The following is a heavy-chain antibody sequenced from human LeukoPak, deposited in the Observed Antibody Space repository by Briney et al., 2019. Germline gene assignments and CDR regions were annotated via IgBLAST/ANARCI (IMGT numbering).Heavy chain of an antibody. CDR3: ARAPRYYYDSSGYWGHDAFDI. V-gene: IGHV4-59*01. Sequence: ASETLSLTCAVYGGSFSGYYWSWIRQPPGKGLEWMGYIYYSGSTNYNPSLKSRVTISVDTSKNQFSLKLSSVTAADTAVYYCARAPRYYYDSSGYWGHDAFDIWGQGTMVTVSS. CDR2: IYYSGST. J-gene: IGHJ3*02. CDR1: GGSFSGYY. D-gene: IGHD3-22*01.